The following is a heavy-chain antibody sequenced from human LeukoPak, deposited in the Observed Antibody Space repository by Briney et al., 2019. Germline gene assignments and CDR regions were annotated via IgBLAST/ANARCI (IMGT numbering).Heavy chain of an antibody. V-gene: IGHV4-31*03. D-gene: IGHD4-11*01. J-gene: IGHJ4*02. CDR2: IYYSGST. CDR1: GGSISSGGYY. Sequence: SQTLSLTCTVSGGSISSGGYYWSWLRQHPGKGLEWIGYIYYSGSTYYNPSLKSRVTISLDTSKNQISLKLSSVTAAGTAVYYCARDKWYSYSTTATLVFDFWGQGTLVTVSS. CDR3: ARDKWYSYSTTATLVFDF.